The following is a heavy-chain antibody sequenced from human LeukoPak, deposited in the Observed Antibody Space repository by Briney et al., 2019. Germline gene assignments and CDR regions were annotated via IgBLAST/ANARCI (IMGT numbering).Heavy chain of an antibody. CDR2: INPSGGST. CDR1: GYTFTSYY. V-gene: IGHV1-46*01. J-gene: IGHJ4*02. CDR3: ARDLRNSSSWYGGFDY. D-gene: IGHD6-13*01. Sequence: GATVKVSCKASGYTFTSYYMHWVRQAPGQGLEWMGIINPSGGSTSYAQKFQGRVTMTRDTSTSTVYMELSSLRSEDTAVYYCARDLRNSSSWYGGFDYWGQGTLVTVSS.